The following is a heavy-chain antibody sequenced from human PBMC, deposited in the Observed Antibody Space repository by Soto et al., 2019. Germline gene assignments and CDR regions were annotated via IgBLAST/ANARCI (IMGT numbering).Heavy chain of an antibody. CDR1: GGTSSDYA. D-gene: IGHD3-10*01. CDR3: AGSFKYGSGTFDALDV. J-gene: IGHJ3*01. Sequence: QVLLVQSGTEVKKPGSSVKVSCQASGGTSSDYALTWVRQAPGQGLEWMGGIIPIFGTANYAQRFQGRVSITADESSSTAYMELSSLKSEDTAVYYCAGSFKYGSGTFDALDVWGHGTMVMVSS. V-gene: IGHV1-69*01. CDR2: IIPIFGTA.